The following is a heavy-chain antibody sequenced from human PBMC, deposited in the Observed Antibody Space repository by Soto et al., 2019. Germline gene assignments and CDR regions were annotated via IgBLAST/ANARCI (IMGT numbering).Heavy chain of an antibody. CDR3: AKDSHWGIISPTHAH. J-gene: IGHJ4*02. V-gene: IGHV3-23*01. CDR1: GFNFRIST. Sequence: EVQLLESGGGLVQPGGSLRLSCAVSGFNFRISTMSLFRRAPGKGLEWVSGINGGDDSEHYAESVRGRVTITRDNSKNTLVLQMNSLRAEDTAIYYRAKDSHWGIISPTHAHWGQGTLVTVSS. CDR2: INGGDDSE. D-gene: IGHD3-16*01.